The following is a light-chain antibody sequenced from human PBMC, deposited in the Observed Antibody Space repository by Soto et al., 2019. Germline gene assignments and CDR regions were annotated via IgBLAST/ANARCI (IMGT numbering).Light chain of an antibody. CDR1: QSVSSSY. J-gene: IGKJ1*01. CDR3: QEYGTSRGT. V-gene: IGKV3-20*01. CDR2: GAS. Sequence: EIVLTQSPGTLSLSPGERATLSCRASQSVSSSYLAWYQQKPGQAPRLLIYGASSRATGIPDRFSGSGSGTDVTLTISRLEREDFAVYYCQEYGTSRGTFGQGTKVDIK.